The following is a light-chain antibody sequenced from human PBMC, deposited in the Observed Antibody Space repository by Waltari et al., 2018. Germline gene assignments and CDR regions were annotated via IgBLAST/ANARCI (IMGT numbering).Light chain of an antibody. CDR3: CSYAGFSWV. CDR1: NSDVGGYKY. V-gene: IGLV2-11*01. CDR2: DVT. Sequence: QSALTQPRSVSGSPGQSVTISCTGTNSDVGGYKYVSWYQLHPGKAPNFMIYDVTKRPSVVYDRFSGSKSGDTASLTISGLQTDVEADYYCCSYAGFSWVFGGGTELTVL. J-gene: IGLJ3*02.